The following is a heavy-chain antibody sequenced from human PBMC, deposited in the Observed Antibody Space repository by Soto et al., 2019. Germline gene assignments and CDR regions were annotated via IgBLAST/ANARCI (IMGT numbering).Heavy chain of an antibody. V-gene: IGHV4-30-4*01. J-gene: IGHJ5*01. CDR3: ARGRYCLTGRCFPNWFDS. CDR2: IYKSTTT. D-gene: IGHD2-15*01. CDR1: GDSISTVDYF. Sequence: QVHLLESGPGLVKPSQTLSLTCSVSGDSISTVDYFWAWIRQPPGQALEYIGYIYKSTTTYYNPSFESRVAISLDTSKSQFSPTVTSVTAADTAVYFCARGRYCLTGRCFPNWFDSWGQGTLVTVSS.